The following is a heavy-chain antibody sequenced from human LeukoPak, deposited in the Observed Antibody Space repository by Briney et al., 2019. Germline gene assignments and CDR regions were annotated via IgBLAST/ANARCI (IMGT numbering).Heavy chain of an antibody. J-gene: IGHJ5*02. CDR3: ARDWGGLRFLEWSHKGYWFDP. Sequence: SVKVSCKASGGTFSSYTISRVRQAPGQGLEWMGRIIPILGIANYAQKFQGRVTITADKSTSTAYMELSSLRSEDTAVYYCARDWGGLRFLEWSHKGYWFDPWGQGTLVTVSS. CDR2: IIPILGIA. D-gene: IGHD3-3*01. V-gene: IGHV1-69*04. CDR1: GGTFSSYT.